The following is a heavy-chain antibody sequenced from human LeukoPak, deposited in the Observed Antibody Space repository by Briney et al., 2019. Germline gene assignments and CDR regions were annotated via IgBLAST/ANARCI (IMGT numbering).Heavy chain of an antibody. J-gene: IGHJ3*02. V-gene: IGHV1-69*01. CDR2: IIPIFGTA. D-gene: IGHD2-21*02. CDR3: ARSGYCGGDCYSLDAFDI. Sequence: SVKVSCKASGGTFSSYAISWARQAPGQGLEWMGGIIPIFGTANYAQKFQGRVTITADESTSTAYMELSSLRSEDTAVYYCARSGYCGGDCYSLDAFDIWGQGTMVTVSS. CDR1: GGTFSSYA.